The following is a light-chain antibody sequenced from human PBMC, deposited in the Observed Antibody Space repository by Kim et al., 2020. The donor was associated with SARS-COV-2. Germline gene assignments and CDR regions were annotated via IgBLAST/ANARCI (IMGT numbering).Light chain of an antibody. V-gene: IGLV2-11*01. Sequence: GQSVTISCTGTSSDVGGYNYFSWYQQYPGKAPKLMIYDVSKRPSGVPDRFSGSKSGNTASLTISGLQAEDEADYYCCSYAGSYTVVFGGGTQLTVL. CDR2: DVS. J-gene: IGLJ2*01. CDR1: SSDVGGYNY. CDR3: CSYAGSYTVV.